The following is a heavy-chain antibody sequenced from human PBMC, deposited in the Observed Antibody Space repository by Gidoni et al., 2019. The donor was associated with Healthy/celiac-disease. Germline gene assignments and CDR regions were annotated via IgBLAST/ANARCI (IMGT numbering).Heavy chain of an antibody. Sequence: QVQLVESGGGLVKPGGSLRLSCAASVFTFSHYSLSGIRQAPGKGMEWVSYISSSGSTIYYADSVKGRFTISRDNAKNSLYLQMNSLRAEDTAVYYCARDRDCSSTSCYRFRWFDPWGQGTLVTVSS. CDR1: VFTFSHYS. V-gene: IGHV3-11*01. J-gene: IGHJ5*02. CDR3: ARDRDCSSTSCYRFRWFDP. CDR2: ISSSGSTI. D-gene: IGHD2-2*01.